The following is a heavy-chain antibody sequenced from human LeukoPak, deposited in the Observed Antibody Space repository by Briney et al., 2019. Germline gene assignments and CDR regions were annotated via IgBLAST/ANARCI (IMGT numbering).Heavy chain of an antibody. Sequence: KPSETLSLTCAVYGGSFSGYYWSWIRQPPGKGLGWIGEINHSGSTNYNPSLKSRVTISVDTSKNQFSLKLSSVTAADTAVYYCARWGYCSSTSCYAALFDYWGQGTLVTVSS. CDR3: ARWGYCSSTSCYAALFDY. CDR1: GGSFSGYY. D-gene: IGHD2-2*01. CDR2: INHSGST. J-gene: IGHJ4*02. V-gene: IGHV4-34*01.